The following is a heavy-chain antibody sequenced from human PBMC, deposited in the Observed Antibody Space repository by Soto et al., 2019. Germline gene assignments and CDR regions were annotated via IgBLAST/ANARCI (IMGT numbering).Heavy chain of an antibody. CDR3: AKGVGVGNTYFQH. Sequence: QVQLVESGGGVVQPGRSLRLSCAASGFTFSSYGMHWVRQAPGKGLEWVAVISYDGSDKYYADSVKGRFTISRDNSNNPLYLAMDSLRAGDTAVYYWAKGVGVGNTYFQHWGQGTLVTVSS. V-gene: IGHV3-30*18. J-gene: IGHJ1*01. CDR2: ISYDGSDK. D-gene: IGHD2-8*01. CDR1: GFTFSSYG.